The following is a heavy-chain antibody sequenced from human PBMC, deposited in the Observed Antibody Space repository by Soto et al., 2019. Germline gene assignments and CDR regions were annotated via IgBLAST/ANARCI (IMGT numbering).Heavy chain of an antibody. CDR2: IRNKANNYAT. J-gene: IGHJ4*02. D-gene: IGHD2-2*01. Sequence: GGSLRLSCAASGFTFSDHYMDWVRQAPGKGLEWVGRIRNKANNYATEYAASVKGRFAISRDDSKNSLYLQMNSLETEDTAVYSCAKDWDCGSINCPEVWGQGTLVTVSS. CDR1: GFTFSDHY. CDR3: AKDWDCGSINCPEV. V-gene: IGHV3-72*01.